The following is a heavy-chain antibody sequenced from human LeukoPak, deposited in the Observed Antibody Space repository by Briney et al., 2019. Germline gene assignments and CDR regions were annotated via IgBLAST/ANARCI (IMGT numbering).Heavy chain of an antibody. Sequence: SETLSLTCAVYGGSFSGYYWSWIRQPPGKGLEWIGEINHSGSTNYNPSLKSRVTISVDTSKNQFSLKLSSVTAADTAVYYCARVRESELECPLNNWFDPWGQGTLVTVSS. CDR2: INHSGST. V-gene: IGHV4-34*01. CDR3: ARVRESELECPLNNWFDP. D-gene: IGHD1-1*01. CDR1: GGSFSGYY. J-gene: IGHJ5*02.